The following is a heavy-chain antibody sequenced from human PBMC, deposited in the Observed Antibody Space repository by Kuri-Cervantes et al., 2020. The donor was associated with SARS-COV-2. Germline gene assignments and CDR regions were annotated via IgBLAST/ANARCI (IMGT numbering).Heavy chain of an antibody. CDR2: TYYSGST. CDR3: ARDGSFSPLYYYYYYMDV. Sequence: ESLKISCTVSGGSIGSYYWSWIRQPPGKGLEWIGYTYYSGSTNYNPSLKSRVTISVDTSKNQFSLKLSSVTAADTAVYYCARDGSFSPLYYYYYYMDVWGKGTTVTVSS. J-gene: IGHJ6*03. D-gene: IGHD2/OR15-2a*01. V-gene: IGHV4-59*01. CDR1: GGSIGSYY.